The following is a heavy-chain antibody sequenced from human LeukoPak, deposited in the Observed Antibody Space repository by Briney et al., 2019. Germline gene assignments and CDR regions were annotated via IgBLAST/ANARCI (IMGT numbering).Heavy chain of an antibody. V-gene: IGHV3-74*01. Sequence: GGSLRLSCAASGFTFSSYWMHWVRQAPGKGLVWVSRINSDGSSTSYADSVKGRFNISRDNAKNTLYLQMNSLRAEDTAVYYCARDPCRSSTSCYAAPDYWGQGTLVTVSS. J-gene: IGHJ4*02. CDR3: ARDPCRSSTSCYAAPDY. CDR1: GFTFSSYW. CDR2: INSDGSST. D-gene: IGHD2-2*01.